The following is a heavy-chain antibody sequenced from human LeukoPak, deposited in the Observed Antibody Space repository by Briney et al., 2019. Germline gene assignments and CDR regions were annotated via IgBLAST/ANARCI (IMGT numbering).Heavy chain of an antibody. J-gene: IGHJ2*01. CDR3: ARHDGLAQTDITIGSYSGYDLSWYFDL. CDR1: GGSISNYY. Sequence: PSETLSLTCTVSGGSISNYYWSWIRQPPGKGLEWIGYIYYSGSTNYNPSLKSRVTISVDTSKNQFSLKLSSVTAADTAVYYCARHDGLAQTDITIGSYSGYDLSWYFDLWGRGTLVTVSS. CDR2: IYYSGST. V-gene: IGHV4-59*08. D-gene: IGHD5-12*01.